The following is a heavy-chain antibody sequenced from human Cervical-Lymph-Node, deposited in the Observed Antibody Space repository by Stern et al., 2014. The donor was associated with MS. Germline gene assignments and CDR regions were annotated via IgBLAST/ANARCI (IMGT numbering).Heavy chain of an antibody. V-gene: IGHV4-39*01. CDR2: MYYRGTT. J-gene: IGHJ1*01. CDR1: GDSINRSSHY. Sequence: QLQLQESGPGLVKPSETVSLTCTVSGDSINRSSHYWGWIRQPPGKGLEWIGSMYYRGTTSYTPSLGSRVTISVATSKTRLSLKLNSVTAADTGLYYCAIALRQEGEYFQHWGQGTLVTVSS. CDR3: AIALRQEGEYFQH.